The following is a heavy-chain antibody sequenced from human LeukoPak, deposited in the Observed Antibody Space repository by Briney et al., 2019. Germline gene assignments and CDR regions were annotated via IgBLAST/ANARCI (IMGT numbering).Heavy chain of an antibody. V-gene: IGHV4-59*01. CDR1: GDSISSYF. CDR2: IHHTGIT. J-gene: IGHJ4*02. CDR3: ARYFCPNGLCSHFDY. Sequence: SETLFLTCTVSGDSISSYFWSWIRQPPGKGLEWIGYIHHTGITNYNPSLKSRVTISVDTAKNQFSLKLSSVTAADTAIYYCARYFCPNGLCSHFDYWGQGTLVTVSS. D-gene: IGHD2-8*01.